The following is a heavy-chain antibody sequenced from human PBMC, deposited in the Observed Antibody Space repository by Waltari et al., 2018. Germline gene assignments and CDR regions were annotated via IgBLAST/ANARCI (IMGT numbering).Heavy chain of an antibody. J-gene: IGHJ6*02. Sequence: QVQLQESGPGLVKPSETLSLTCTVSAGSISSDYWSWIRPPPGKGLEWIGYIFDSGSTNYNPSLKSRVTISLDTSKNEISLKLNSVTAADTAVYYCATRQLGRYSYGPLDVWGQGTTVTVSS. V-gene: IGHV4-59*08. CDR1: AGSISSDY. D-gene: IGHD5-18*01. CDR3: ATRQLGRYSYGPLDV. CDR2: IFDSGST.